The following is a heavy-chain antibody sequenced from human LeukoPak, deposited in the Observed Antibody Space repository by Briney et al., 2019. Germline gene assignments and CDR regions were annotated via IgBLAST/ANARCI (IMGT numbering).Heavy chain of an antibody. CDR2: IKQNGSKT. V-gene: IGHV3-7*03. J-gene: IGHJ5*02. Sequence: GGSLRLSCAASGFTFNNFWMSWVRQAPGKGLEWVANIKQNGSKTYYADPVKGRFTISRDDAKNSLYLQMNSLRAEDTAVYYCARIPYSGTWYWFDPWGQGTLVTVSS. CDR1: GFTFNNFW. D-gene: IGHD6-13*01. CDR3: ARIPYSGTWYWFDP.